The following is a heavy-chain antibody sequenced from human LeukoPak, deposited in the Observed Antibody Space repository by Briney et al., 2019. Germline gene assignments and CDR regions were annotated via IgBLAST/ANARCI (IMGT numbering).Heavy chain of an antibody. CDR3: ARGLRYYYYYMDV. V-gene: IGHV4-30-4*08. CDR1: SDSINSGAFH. CDR2: INHSGTT. Sequence: SQTLSLTCSVSSDSINSGAFHWTWIRQHPGKGLEWIGNINHSGTTYYNPSLMSRVTISVDTSKNQFSLKLSSVTAADTAVYYCARGLRYYYYYMDVWGKGTTVTVSS. J-gene: IGHJ6*03.